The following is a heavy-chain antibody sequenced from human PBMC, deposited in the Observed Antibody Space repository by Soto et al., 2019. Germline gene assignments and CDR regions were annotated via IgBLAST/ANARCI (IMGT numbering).Heavy chain of an antibody. J-gene: IGHJ5*02. V-gene: IGHV1-69*06. Sequence: GSSGKVSWKASGGGFSDDAFSWGRQAPGQGLEWMGGIIPVFNTTNYAQRFQGRVTITADKIMSKVYMELTSLTSDDTAVYFCARSRGRGNYLFDPWGQGTLVTVSS. CDR3: ARSRGRGNYLFDP. CDR2: IIPVFNTT. CDR1: GGGFSDDA. D-gene: IGHD3-10*01.